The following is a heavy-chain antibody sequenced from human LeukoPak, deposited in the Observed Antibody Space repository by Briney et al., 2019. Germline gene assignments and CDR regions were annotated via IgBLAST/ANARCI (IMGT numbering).Heavy chain of an antibody. CDR2: INWNGGST. V-gene: IGHV3-20*04. CDR3: ARVNPGYYYMDV. J-gene: IGHJ6*03. CDR1: GFTFDDYG. Sequence: PGGSLRLSCAASGFTFDDYGMSWFRQAPGKGLEWVSGINWNGGSTGYADSVKGRFTISRDNAKNSLYLQMNSLRAEDTALYYCARVNPGYYYMDVWGKGTTVTVSS. D-gene: IGHD1-14*01.